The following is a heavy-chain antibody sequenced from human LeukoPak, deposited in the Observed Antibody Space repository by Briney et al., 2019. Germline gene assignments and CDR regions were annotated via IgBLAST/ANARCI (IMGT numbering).Heavy chain of an antibody. D-gene: IGHD3-22*01. CDR3: ASPPSPLHYYDSSEGEQDAFDI. J-gene: IGHJ3*02. CDR2: IWYDGSNK. V-gene: IGHV3-33*01. Sequence: PGGSLRLSCAASGFTFSSYGMHWVRQAPGKGLEWVAVIWYDGSNKYYADSVKGRFTISRDNSKNTLYLQMNSLRAEDTAVYYCASPPSPLHYYDSSEGEQDAFDIWGQGTMVTVSS. CDR1: GFTFSSYG.